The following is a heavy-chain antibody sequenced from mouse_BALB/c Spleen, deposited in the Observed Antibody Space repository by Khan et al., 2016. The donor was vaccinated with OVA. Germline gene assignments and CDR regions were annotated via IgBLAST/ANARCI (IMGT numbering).Heavy chain of an antibody. V-gene: IGHV9-3-1*01. CDR3: VRFHGLY. CDR1: GYTFKDYV. J-gene: IGHJ2*01. CDR2: MNTYTGEP. Sequence: QIQLVQSGPELKKPGETVKISCKAFGYTFKDYVMNWVKQSPGEGLKWMGWMNTYTGEPTYADDFEGRFAFSLDTSANTAYLQISSLQDEDTATFFCVRFHGLYWGQGTALTVSS.